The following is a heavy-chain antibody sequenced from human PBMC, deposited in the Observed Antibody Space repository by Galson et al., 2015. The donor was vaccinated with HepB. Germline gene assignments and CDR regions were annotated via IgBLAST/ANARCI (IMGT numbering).Heavy chain of an antibody. V-gene: IGHV1-18*04. Sequence: SVKVSCKASGYTFTSYSISWVRQAPGQGLEWMGWISGYNGNSNYALKLQGRVTMTTDTSTSTAYMELRSLRSDDTAVYYCARVIWSNYRLIYYYHGMDVWGQGTTVTVSS. D-gene: IGHD4-11*01. CDR2: ISGYNGNS. CDR1: GYTFTSYS. J-gene: IGHJ6*02. CDR3: ARVIWSNYRLIYYYHGMDV.